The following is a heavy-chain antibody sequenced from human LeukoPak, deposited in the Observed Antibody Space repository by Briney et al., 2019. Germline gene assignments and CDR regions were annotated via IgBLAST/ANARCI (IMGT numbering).Heavy chain of an antibody. CDR1: GGSISSGSYY. D-gene: IGHD3-10*01. CDR3: ARSGSVPTRWFDY. V-gene: IGHV4-61*02. CDR2: IYTSGST. J-gene: IGHJ4*02. Sequence: SETLSLTCTVSGGSISSGSYYWSWIRQPAGKGLEWIGRIYTSGSTNYNPSLKSRVTISVDTSKNQFSLKLSSVTAADTAVYYFARSGSVPTRWFDYWGQGTLVTVSS.